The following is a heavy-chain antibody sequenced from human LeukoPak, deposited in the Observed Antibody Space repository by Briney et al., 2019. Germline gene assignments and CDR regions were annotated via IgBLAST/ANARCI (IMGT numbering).Heavy chain of an antibody. CDR2: INWNSDTK. J-gene: IGHJ6*02. CDR3: AKGTSGNGAYFYATDL. V-gene: IGHV3-9*01. D-gene: IGHD4-23*01. CDR1: GFAFHNYA. Sequence: PGGSLRLSCVGSGFAFHNYAMHWVRRPPGKGLEWVSAINWNSDTKAYADSVKGRFTISRDRARNCLYLQMDSLRPEDTALYYCAKGTSGNGAYFYATDLWAQGPSVTVSS.